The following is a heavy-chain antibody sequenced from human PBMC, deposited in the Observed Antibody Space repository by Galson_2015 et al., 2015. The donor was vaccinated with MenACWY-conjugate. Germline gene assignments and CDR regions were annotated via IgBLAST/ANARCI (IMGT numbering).Heavy chain of an antibody. D-gene: IGHD6-6*01. J-gene: IGHJ5*02. CDR3: TKAAARYSTSSAFNWFDP. CDR2: INSDGNAA. Sequence: SLRLSCAASGFTFSRYWMHWVRQSPGKGLVWVSRINSDGNAADYADSVKGRFTISRDNAKNTLYLQMNSLRAEDTATYYCTKAAARYSTSSAFNWFDPWGQGALVTVSS. CDR1: GFTFSRYW. V-gene: IGHV3-74*01.